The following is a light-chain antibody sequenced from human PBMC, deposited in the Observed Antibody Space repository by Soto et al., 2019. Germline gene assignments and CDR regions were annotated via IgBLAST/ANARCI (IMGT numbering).Light chain of an antibody. V-gene: IGLV1-51*02. Sequence: QSVLTQPPSVSAAPGQKVTISCSGSSSDIGNNYISWYQQLPGTAPKLLIFENDKRPSGIPDRFSASKSGTSATLGITGLQTGDEADYYCGTWDSSLSAVFGGGTQLTV. CDR3: GTWDSSLSAV. J-gene: IGLJ7*01. CDR2: END. CDR1: SSDIGNNY.